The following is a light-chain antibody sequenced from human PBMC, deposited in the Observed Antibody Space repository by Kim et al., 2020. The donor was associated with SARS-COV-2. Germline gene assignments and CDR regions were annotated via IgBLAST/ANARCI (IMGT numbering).Light chain of an antibody. J-gene: IGLJ3*02. CDR2: GKN. CDR3: NSRDSNDKSWV. CDR1: SLRSYY. Sequence: ALGQTVRITCQGDSLRSYYASCYQQKPGQAPVLVIYGKNNRPSGIPDRFSGSSSGNTASLTITGAQAEDEADYYCNSRDSNDKSWVFGGGTQLTVL. V-gene: IGLV3-19*01.